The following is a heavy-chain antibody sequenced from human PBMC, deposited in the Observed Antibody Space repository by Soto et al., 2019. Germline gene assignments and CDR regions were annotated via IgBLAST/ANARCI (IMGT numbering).Heavy chain of an antibody. V-gene: IGHV4-30-4*01. D-gene: IGHD3-22*01. CDR2: IYYSGTT. Sequence: ASETLSLTCTVSGGSISSGNYYWSWIRQPPGKGLEWIGYIYYSGTTYSNPSLNGRVTISVDTSKNQFSLKLSSVTAADTALYYCARHYYDSSAYHFVGLDFWGQGTLVTVSS. CDR1: GGSISSGNYY. J-gene: IGHJ4*02. CDR3: ARHYYDSSAYHFVGLDF.